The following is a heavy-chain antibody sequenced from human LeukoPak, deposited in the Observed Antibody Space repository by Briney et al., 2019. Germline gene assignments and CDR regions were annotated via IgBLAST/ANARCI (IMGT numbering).Heavy chain of an antibody. D-gene: IGHD2-2*01. CDR3: AKGIVVVPAALDY. J-gene: IGHJ4*02. Sequence: PGGSLRLSCAASGFTFSTYAMSWVSPAHGKWLEWVSAISGSGGSTYYADSVKGRFTISRDNSKNTLYLQMNSLRAEDTAVYYCAKGIVVVPAALDYWGQGTLVTVSS. V-gene: IGHV3-23*01. CDR1: GFTFSTYA. CDR2: ISGSGGST.